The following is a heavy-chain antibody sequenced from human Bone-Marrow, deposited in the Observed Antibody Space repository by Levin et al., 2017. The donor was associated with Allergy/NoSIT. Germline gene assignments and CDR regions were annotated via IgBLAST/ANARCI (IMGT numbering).Heavy chain of an antibody. CDR2: ISYDGSNK. Sequence: GGSLRLSCAASGFTFSSYAMHWVRQAPGKGLEWVAVISYDGSNKYYADSVKGRFTISRDNSKNTLYLQMNSLRAEDTAVYYCARDGLGVALQSQFDYWGQGTLVTVSS. V-gene: IGHV3-30*04. D-gene: IGHD4-11*01. CDR3: ARDGLGVALQSQFDY. J-gene: IGHJ4*02. CDR1: GFTFSSYA.